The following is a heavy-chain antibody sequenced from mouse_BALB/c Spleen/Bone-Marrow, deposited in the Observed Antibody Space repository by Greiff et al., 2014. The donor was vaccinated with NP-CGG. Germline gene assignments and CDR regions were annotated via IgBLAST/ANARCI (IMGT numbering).Heavy chain of an antibody. D-gene: IGHD2-1*01. CDR1: GYSFTSYW. V-gene: IGHV1S126*01. J-gene: IGHJ2*01. CDR2: IDPSDSET. CDR3: ARWSYGNYEGY. Sequence: VQLVESGPQLVRPGASVKISCKASGYSFTSYWMHWVKQRPGQGLEWIGMIDPSDSETRLNQKFKDKATLTVDKSSSTAYMQLSSPTSEDSAVYYCARWSYGNYEGYWGQGTTLTVSS.